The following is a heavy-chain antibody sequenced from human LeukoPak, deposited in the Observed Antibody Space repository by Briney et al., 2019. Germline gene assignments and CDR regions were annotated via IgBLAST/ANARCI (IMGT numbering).Heavy chain of an antibody. V-gene: IGHV3-23*01. D-gene: IGHD3-16*01. CDR2: LRANVDGT. CDR3: AKAYSNAYPYYFDS. CDR1: GFTFSSYA. J-gene: IGHJ4*02. Sequence: GGSLRLSCAASGFTFSSYAMSWVRQAPGEGLEWVSLLRANVDGTYYADSVKGRLTISRDNSKNTLYLQMNSLRAEDTAVYYCAKAYSNAYPYYFDSWGQGTLVTVSS.